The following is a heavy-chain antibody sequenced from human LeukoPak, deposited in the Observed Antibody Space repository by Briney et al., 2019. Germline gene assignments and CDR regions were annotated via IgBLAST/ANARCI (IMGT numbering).Heavy chain of an antibody. J-gene: IGHJ4*02. D-gene: IGHD5-18*01. Sequence: SETLSLTCTVSGGSISSSSYYWGWIRQPPGKGLEWIGSIYYSGSTYYNPSLKSRVTISVDTSKNQFSLKLSSVTAADTAVYYCARGLRGYSYGYKLGYYFDYWGREPWSPSPQ. V-gene: IGHV4-39*07. CDR1: GGSISSSSYY. CDR2: IYYSGST. CDR3: ARGLRGYSYGYKLGYYFDY.